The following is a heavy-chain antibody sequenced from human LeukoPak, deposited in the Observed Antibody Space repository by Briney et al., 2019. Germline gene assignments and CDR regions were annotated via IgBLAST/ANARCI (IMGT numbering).Heavy chain of an antibody. CDR1: GFTFSSYG. D-gene: IGHD3-22*01. V-gene: IGHV3-30*18. CDR3: AKGYYYDSSGWFDY. Sequence: PGRSLRLSCAASGFTFSSYGMHLVRQAPGKGLEWVAVISYDGSNKYYADSVKGRFTISRDNSKNTLYLQMNSLRAEDTAVYYCAKGYYYDSSGWFDYWGQGTLVTVSS. J-gene: IGHJ4*02. CDR2: ISYDGSNK.